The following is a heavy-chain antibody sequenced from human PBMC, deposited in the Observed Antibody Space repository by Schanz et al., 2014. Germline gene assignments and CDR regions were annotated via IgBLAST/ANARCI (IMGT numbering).Heavy chain of an antibody. J-gene: IGHJ4*02. D-gene: IGHD6-13*01. CDR1: RLTFANED. CDR3: ATETYSSSWCFDY. Sequence: EEQMVESGGGLVKPGGSLILSCAASRLTFANEDIHWVRQAPGKGLVWVSGISGGLGTDTFYADSVKGRFTISRDNAKNSVFLQMNGLRDEDTAVYYCATETYSSSWCFDYWGQGTLVTVSS. V-gene: IGHV3-21*01. CDR2: ISGGLGTDT.